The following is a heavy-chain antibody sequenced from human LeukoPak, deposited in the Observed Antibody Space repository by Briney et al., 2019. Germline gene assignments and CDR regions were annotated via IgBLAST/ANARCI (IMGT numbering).Heavy chain of an antibody. CDR2: INPKSGGT. J-gene: IGHJ1*01. V-gene: IGHV1-2*02. CDR3: ASEESIAAGLDDAEYFQH. Sequence: GASVKVSCKASGYTFTGYYKHWVRQAPGQGLEWMGWINPKSGGTNYAQKFQGRVTMTRDTSISTACMELSRVRSDDTAVYYCASEESIAAGLDDAEYFQHWGQGTLVTVSS. CDR1: GYTFTGYY. D-gene: IGHD6-25*01.